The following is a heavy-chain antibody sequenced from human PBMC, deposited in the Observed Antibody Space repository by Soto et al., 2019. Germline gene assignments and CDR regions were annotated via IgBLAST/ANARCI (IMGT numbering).Heavy chain of an antibody. CDR3: ARQRTTVVTQAYFDH. CDR1: GGSITSSSYY. CDR2: IYYSGRS. V-gene: IGHV4-39*01. Sequence: SETLSLTCTVSGGSITSSSYYCGWSRQPPGEGLEWIGGIYYSGRSYYNPSLKSRVTMSVDTSKNQFSLTLNSVTAADAAVYYCARQRTTVVTQAYFDHWGQGTLVTVSS. D-gene: IGHD4-17*01. J-gene: IGHJ4*02.